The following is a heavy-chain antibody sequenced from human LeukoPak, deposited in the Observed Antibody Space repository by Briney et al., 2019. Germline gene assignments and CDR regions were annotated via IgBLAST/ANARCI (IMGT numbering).Heavy chain of an antibody. Sequence: GASVKISCKASGYTFTSYYVHWVRQAPGQGLQWMGIINPSGGETTYAPNFQGRVTMTRDTSTSTLYMELSSPRSEDTAVYYCAKWALGIGYIYNYNWFDSWGQGTLVTVSS. V-gene: IGHV1-46*01. CDR1: GYTFTSYY. D-gene: IGHD5-18*01. J-gene: IGHJ5*01. CDR2: INPSGGET. CDR3: AKWALGIGYIYNYNWFDS.